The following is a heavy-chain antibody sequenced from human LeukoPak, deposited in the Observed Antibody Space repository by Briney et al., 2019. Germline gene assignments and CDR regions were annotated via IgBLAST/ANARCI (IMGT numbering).Heavy chain of an antibody. CDR1: GFTLSSNP. CDR2: INPSGGNT. Sequence: GGSLRLSCAGSGFTLSSNPLSWVRQAPGKGLEWVSAINPSGGNTYYADSVRGRFTISRDNSKNTLYLQMNTLRAEDTAVYYCATTKQARRYFDYWGQGTLVTVSS. V-gene: IGHV3-23*01. J-gene: IGHJ4*02. CDR3: ATTKQARRYFDY. D-gene: IGHD1-1*01.